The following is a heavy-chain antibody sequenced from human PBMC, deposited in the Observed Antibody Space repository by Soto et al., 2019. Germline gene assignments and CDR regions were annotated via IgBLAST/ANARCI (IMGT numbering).Heavy chain of an antibody. CDR3: ASLYGDYVSY. V-gene: IGHV4-39*01. Sequence: PSETLSLTCAVSGGSISSSTYYWGWIRQPPGKGLEWIGTISYSGITCYNPSLKSRVTISVDTSNNQFSLKLSSVTAADTAVYYCASLYGDYVSYWGQGTLVTVSS. J-gene: IGHJ4*02. CDR1: GGSISSSTYY. CDR2: ISYSGIT. D-gene: IGHD4-17*01.